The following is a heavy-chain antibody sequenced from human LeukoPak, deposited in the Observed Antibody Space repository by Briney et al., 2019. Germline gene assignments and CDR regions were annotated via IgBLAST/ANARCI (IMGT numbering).Heavy chain of an antibody. D-gene: IGHD3-3*01. J-gene: IGHJ6*03. CDR1: GGTFSSYA. CDR2: IIPIFGTA. Sequence: GASVKVSCKASGGTFSSYAISWARQAPGQGLEWMGGIIPIFGTANYAQKFQGRVTITADKSTSTAYMELSSLRSEDTAVYYCAASSLRSRNYYYYMDVWGKGTTVTVSS. CDR3: AASSLRSRNYYYYMDV. V-gene: IGHV1-69*06.